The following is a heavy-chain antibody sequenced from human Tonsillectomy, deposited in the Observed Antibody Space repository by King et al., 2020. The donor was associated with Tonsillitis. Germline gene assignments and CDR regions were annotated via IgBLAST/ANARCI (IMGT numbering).Heavy chain of an antibody. V-gene: IGHV3-30*18. CDR2: ISYDGSNK. J-gene: IGHJ5*02. D-gene: IGHD3-3*01. CDR1: GFTFSSFG. CDR3: AKGPSSYDFWSGYYPTNWFDP. Sequence: QVQLVESGGGVVQPGRSLRLSFAASGFTFSSFGMHWVRLAPGKGLEWVAVISYDGSNKYYADSVKGRFTISGDNSKNTLYLQMNSLRPEDTAVYYCAKGPSSYDFWSGYYPTNWFDPWGQGTLVTVSS.